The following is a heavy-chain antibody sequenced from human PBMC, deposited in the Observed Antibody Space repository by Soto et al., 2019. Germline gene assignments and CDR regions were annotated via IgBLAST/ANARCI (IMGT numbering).Heavy chain of an antibody. CDR3: ARDLWGYCSSTSCSPDAFDI. J-gene: IGHJ3*02. Sequence: PSETLSLTCTVSGGSISSYYWSWIRQPPGKGLEWIGYMYNTGSTIYNPSLKSRVTISVDTSKNQFSLKLNSVTAADTAVYYCARDLWGYCSSTSCSPDAFDIWGQGTMVTVSS. V-gene: IGHV4-59*01. CDR2: MYNTGST. CDR1: GGSISSYY. D-gene: IGHD2-2*01.